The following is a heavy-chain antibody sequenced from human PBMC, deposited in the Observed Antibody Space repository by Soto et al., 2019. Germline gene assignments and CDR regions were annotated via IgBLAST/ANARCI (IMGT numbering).Heavy chain of an antibody. CDR2: INPNSGGT. Sequence: ASVKVSCKASGYTFTGYYMHWVRQAPGQGLEWMGWINPNSGGTNYAQKFQGWVTMTGDTSISTAYMELSRLRSDDTAVYYCARSLSSSSWYGYYYYYGMDVWGQGTTVTVSS. CDR1: GYTFTGYY. CDR3: ARSLSSSSWYGYYYYYGMDV. D-gene: IGHD6-13*01. V-gene: IGHV1-2*04. J-gene: IGHJ6*02.